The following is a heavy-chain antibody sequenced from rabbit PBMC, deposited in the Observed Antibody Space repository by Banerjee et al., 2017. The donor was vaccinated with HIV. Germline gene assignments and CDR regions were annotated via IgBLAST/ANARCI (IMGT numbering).Heavy chain of an antibody. J-gene: IGHJ4*01. CDR3: ARGSAGNL. V-gene: IGHV1S45*01. Sequence: QEQLVESGGGLVTLGGSLTLTCTASGFSFSNNDYMCWVRQAPGKGLEWIACIYAGSSGSTYYASWAKGRFTVSKTSSTTVTLQMSSLTAADTATYFCARGSAGNLWGPGTLVTFS. CDR1: GFSFSNNDY. CDR2: IYAGSSGST. D-gene: IGHD4-2*01.